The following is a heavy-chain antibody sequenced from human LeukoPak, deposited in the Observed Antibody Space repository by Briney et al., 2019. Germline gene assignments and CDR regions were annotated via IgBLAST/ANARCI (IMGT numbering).Heavy chain of an antibody. Sequence: SETLSLTCSVSGDSVSSFYWNWIRQSPGRGLEWIGDIHYSGSSIYNPSLRSRVTMSIDTSKKQFFLKLTSVTAADTAVYYCVLAPNSNWFDFWGQGTLVTVSS. CDR1: GDSVSSFY. V-gene: IGHV4-59*08. CDR2: IHYSGSS. D-gene: IGHD2-15*01. J-gene: IGHJ4*02. CDR3: VLAPNSNWFDF.